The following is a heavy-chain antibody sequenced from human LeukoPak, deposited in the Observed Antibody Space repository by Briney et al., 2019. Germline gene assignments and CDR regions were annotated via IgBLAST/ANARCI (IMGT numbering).Heavy chain of an antibody. Sequence: PGGSLRLSCAASGFTFSSYAMSWVRQAPGKGLEWVSAIIGSGGSTYYADSVKGRFTISRDNSKNTLYLQMNSLRAEDTAVYYCAKDGGEYYDYVWGSYDPWGQGTLVTVSS. J-gene: IGHJ5*02. CDR3: AKDGGEYYDYVWGSYDP. D-gene: IGHD3-16*01. CDR2: IIGSGGST. CDR1: GFTFSSYA. V-gene: IGHV3-23*01.